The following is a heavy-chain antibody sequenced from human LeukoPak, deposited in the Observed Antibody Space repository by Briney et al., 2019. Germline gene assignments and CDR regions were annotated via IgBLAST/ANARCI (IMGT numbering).Heavy chain of an antibody. D-gene: IGHD3-16*01. CDR2: INLNTGGT. CDR3: GSVRGILSYFDL. V-gene: IGHV1-2*02. Sequence: ASVKVSCKASGYTFSDYYIHWVRQAPGQGPEWMGWINLNTGGTNYAQKFDGRFSMTRDTSINTAFMELSGLTFDDAAVYYCGSVRGILSYFDLWGRGTLVTVSS. CDR1: GYTFSDYY. J-gene: IGHJ2*01.